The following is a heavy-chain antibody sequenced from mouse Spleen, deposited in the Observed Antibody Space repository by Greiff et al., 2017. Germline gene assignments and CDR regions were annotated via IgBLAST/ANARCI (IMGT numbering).Heavy chain of an antibody. Sequence: VQLQQSGAELVRPGASVTLSCKASGYTFTDYEMHWVKQTPVHGLEWIGAIDPETGGTAYNQKFKGKAILTADKSSSTAYMELRSLTSEDSAVYYCTRSIYDGYHWYFDVWGTGTTVTVSS. CDR1: GYTFTDYE. J-gene: IGHJ1*03. D-gene: IGHD2-3*01. CDR2: IDPETGGT. V-gene: IGHV1-15*01. CDR3: TRSIYDGYHWYFDV.